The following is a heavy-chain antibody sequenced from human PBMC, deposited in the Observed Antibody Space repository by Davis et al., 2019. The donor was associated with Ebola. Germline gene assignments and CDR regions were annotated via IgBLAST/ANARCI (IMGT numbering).Heavy chain of an antibody. V-gene: IGHV4-30-2*01. CDR3: AREGTGGDGFDI. J-gene: IGHJ3*02. Sequence: SCAVSGGSISSGGYSWSWIRQPPGKGLEWIGYIYHSGSTYYNPSLKSRVTISVDRSKNQFSLKLSSVTAADTAVYYCAREGTGGDGFDIWGQGTMVTVSS. D-gene: IGHD2-8*02. CDR2: IYHSGST. CDR1: GGSISSGGYS.